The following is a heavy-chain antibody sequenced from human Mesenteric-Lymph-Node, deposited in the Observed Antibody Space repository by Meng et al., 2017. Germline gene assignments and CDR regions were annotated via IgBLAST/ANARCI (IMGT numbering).Heavy chain of an antibody. V-gene: IGHV1-18*01. CDR2: TSAYNGNT. D-gene: IGHD3-22*01. Sequence: QVHLVQSGAEVKKTGASVKVSCKASGYSFTSYGISWVRQAPGQGLEWMGWTSAYNGNTNYAQKLQGRLTLTADTSTSTVYMELRSLTSDDTAVYYCASDGYYYDSCGYTYWGQGTLVTVSS. CDR3: ASDGYYYDSCGYTY. CDR1: GYSFTSYG. J-gene: IGHJ4*02.